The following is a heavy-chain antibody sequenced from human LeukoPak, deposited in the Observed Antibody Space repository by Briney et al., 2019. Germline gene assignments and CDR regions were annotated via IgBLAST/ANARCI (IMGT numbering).Heavy chain of an antibody. Sequence: GGSLRLSCAASGFTSSSYGMHWVRQAPGKGLEWVAVISYDGSNKYYADSVKGRFTISRDNSKNTLYLQMNSLRAEDTAVYYCAKEGIAAAALHWGQGTLVTVSS. D-gene: IGHD6-13*01. J-gene: IGHJ4*02. CDR1: GFTSSSYG. V-gene: IGHV3-30*18. CDR3: AKEGIAAAALH. CDR2: ISYDGSNK.